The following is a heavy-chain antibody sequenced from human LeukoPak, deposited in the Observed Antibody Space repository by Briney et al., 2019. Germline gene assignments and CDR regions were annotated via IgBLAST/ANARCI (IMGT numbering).Heavy chain of an antibody. CDR3: ARDLLMVRGVNPGY. D-gene: IGHD3-10*01. Sequence: GASVKVSCKASGYTFTGYYMHWVRQAPGQGLEWMGRINLNSGGTNYAQKFQGRVTMTRDTSISTAYMELSRLRSDDTAVYYCARDLLMVRGVNPGYWGQGTLVTVSS. CDR1: GYTFTGYY. V-gene: IGHV1-2*06. J-gene: IGHJ4*02. CDR2: INLNSGGT.